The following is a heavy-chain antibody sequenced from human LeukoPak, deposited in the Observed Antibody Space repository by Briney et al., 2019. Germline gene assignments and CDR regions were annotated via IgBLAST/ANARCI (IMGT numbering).Heavy chain of an antibody. D-gene: IGHD2-2*01. J-gene: IGHJ6*02. CDR2: ISYDGSNK. Sequence: GGSLRLSCAASGFTFSSYAMHWVRQAPGKGLEWVAVISYDGSNKYYADSVKGRFTISRDYSKNTLYLQMNSLRAEDTAVYYCAALKRYCSSTRCIAAAPWGMDVWGQGTTVTVSS. V-gene: IGHV3-30*01. CDR3: AALKRYCSSTRCIAAAPWGMDV. CDR1: GFTFSSYA.